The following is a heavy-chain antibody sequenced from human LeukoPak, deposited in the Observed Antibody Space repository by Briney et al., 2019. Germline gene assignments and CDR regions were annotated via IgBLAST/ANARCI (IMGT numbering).Heavy chain of an antibody. V-gene: IGHV1-18*01. Sequence: ASVKVSCKASGYTFTSYGISWVRQAPGQGLEWMGWISAYNGNTNYAQKLQGRVTMTTDTSTSTAYMELRSLRSDDTAVYYCARDLPGSRITISPFDPWGQGTLVTVSS. CDR2: ISAYNGNT. J-gene: IGHJ5*02. CDR1: GYTFTSYG. D-gene: IGHD3-3*01. CDR3: ARDLPGSRITISPFDP.